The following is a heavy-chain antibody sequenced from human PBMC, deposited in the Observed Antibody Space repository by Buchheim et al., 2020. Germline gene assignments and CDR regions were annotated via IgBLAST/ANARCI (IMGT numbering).Heavy chain of an antibody. CDR2: IYTSGST. V-gene: IGHV4-61*02. Sequence: QVQLQESGPGLVKPSQTLSLTCTVSGGSISSGSYYWSWIRQPAGKGLEWIGRIYTSGSTNYNPSLKSRVTISVDTSKNQFSLKLSSVTAADTAVYCCAKSRDGYNSQRWFDPWGQGTL. CDR3: AKSRDGYNSQRWFDP. J-gene: IGHJ5*02. D-gene: IGHD5-24*01. CDR1: GGSISSGSYY.